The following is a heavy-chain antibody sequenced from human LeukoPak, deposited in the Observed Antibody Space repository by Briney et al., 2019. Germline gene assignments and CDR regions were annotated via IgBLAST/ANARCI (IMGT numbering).Heavy chain of an antibody. CDR3: AKATRITMIVVVISKARYYFDY. CDR1: GFAFSSYA. CDR2: ISGSGGST. V-gene: IGHV3-23*01. J-gene: IGHJ4*02. D-gene: IGHD3-22*01. Sequence: GGSLRLSCAASGFAFSSYAMSWVRQAPGKGLEWVSAISGSGGSTYYADSVKGRFTISRDNSKNTLYLQMNSLRAEDTAVYYCAKATRITMIVVVISKARYYFDYWGQGTLVTVSS.